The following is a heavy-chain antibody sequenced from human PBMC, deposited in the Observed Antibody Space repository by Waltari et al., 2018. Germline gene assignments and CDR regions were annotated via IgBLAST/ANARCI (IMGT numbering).Heavy chain of an antibody. D-gene: IGHD3-16*01. CDR1: GFPFSSSG. V-gene: IGHV3-30*02. Sequence: QVQLVESGGGVVQPGGSLRLSCAASGFPFSSSGMHWVRQAPGKGLEWVAFIRYDGSNKYYADSVKGRFTISRDNSKNTLYLQMNSLRAEDTAVYYCAKAQEGDADWGQGTLVTVSS. CDR3: AKAQEGDAD. J-gene: IGHJ4*02. CDR2: IRYDGSNK.